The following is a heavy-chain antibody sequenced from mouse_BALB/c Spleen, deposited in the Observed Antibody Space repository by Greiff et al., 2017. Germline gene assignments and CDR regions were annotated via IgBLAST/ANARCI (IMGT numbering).Heavy chain of an antibody. Sequence: EVQLQESGGGLVQPGGSLKLSCAASGFTFSSYGMSWVRQTPDKSLELVATINSNGGSTYYPASVKGRFTISSDNAKNTLYLQMSSLKSEETAMYYCAPIFYDYSPWFAYWGQGTLVTVSA. J-gene: IGHJ3*01. D-gene: IGHD2-4*01. CDR3: APIFYDYSPWFAY. V-gene: IGHV5-6-3*01. CDR1: GFTFSSYG. CDR2: INSNGGST.